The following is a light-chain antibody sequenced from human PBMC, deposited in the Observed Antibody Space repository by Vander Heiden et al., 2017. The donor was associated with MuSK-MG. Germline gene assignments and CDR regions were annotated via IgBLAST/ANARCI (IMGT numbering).Light chain of an antibody. Sequence: DIQMTQSPSSLSASVGDRVTITCRASQSISSYLNWYQQKPGKAPKLLIYAASSLQSGVPSRFSGSGSGTDFTLTISSLQPEDFATYYCQQRYRTLPLTFGGGTKVEIK. CDR1: QSISSY. CDR3: QQRYRTLPLT. J-gene: IGKJ4*01. V-gene: IGKV1-39*01. CDR2: AAS.